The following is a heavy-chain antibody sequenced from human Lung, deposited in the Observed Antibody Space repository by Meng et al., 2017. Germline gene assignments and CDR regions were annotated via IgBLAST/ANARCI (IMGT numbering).Heavy chain of an antibody. CDR1: GGSFSDYY. Sequence: VQLREVGAGLLKLSETLSLTCVVSGGSFSDYYWGWIRQPPGKGLEWIGEINHSGSTNYNPSLESRATISVDTSQNNLSLKLSSVPAADSAVYYCARGPTTMAHDFDYWGQATLVTVSS. CDR3: ARGPTTMAHDFDY. J-gene: IGHJ4*02. CDR2: INHSGST. V-gene: IGHV4-34*01. D-gene: IGHD4-11*01.